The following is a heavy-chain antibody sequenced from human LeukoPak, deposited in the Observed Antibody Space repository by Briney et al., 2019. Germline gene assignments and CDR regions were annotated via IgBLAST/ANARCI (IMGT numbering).Heavy chain of an antibody. CDR2: INHSGST. Sequence: SETLSLTCAVYGGSFSGYYWSWIRQPPGKGLEWIGEINHSGSTNYNPSLKSRVTISVDRSKNQFSLKLSSVTAADTAVYYCARAVFGVVINWFDPWGQGTLVTVSS. CDR3: ARAVFGVVINWFDP. V-gene: IGHV4-34*01. CDR1: GGSFSGYY. D-gene: IGHD3-3*01. J-gene: IGHJ5*02.